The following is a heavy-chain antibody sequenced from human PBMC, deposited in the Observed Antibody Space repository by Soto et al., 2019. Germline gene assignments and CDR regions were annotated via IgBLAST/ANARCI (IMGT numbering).Heavy chain of an antibody. CDR2: IDHSGST. J-gene: IGHJ6*02. D-gene: IGHD6-19*01. CDR3: ARAGPAGYYYSGMDV. CDR1: GGSFNGYY. Sequence: SETLSLTCGGSGGSFNGYYCSWVRQAPGKGLEWIGQIDHSGSTNYNPSLKSRVTISQGTSQNQFSLKLSSVTAADTAVYYCARAGPAGYYYSGMDVWGQGTTVTVS. V-gene: IGHV4-34*01.